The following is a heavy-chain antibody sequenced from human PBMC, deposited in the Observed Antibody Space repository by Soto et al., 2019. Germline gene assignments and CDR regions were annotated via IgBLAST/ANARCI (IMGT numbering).Heavy chain of an antibody. J-gene: IGHJ6*03. D-gene: IGHD2-15*01. CDR2: INPNSGGT. CDR3: ATDLRGDCSGCSCPENSGYYYMDV. V-gene: IGHV1-2*04. CDR1: GYTFTGYY. Sequence: QVQLVQSGAEVKKPGASVKVSCKASGYTFTGYYMHWVRQAPGQGLEWMGWINPNSGGTNYAQKFQGWVTMTRDTPISTAHMELSRLRSDDTAVYYCATDLRGDCSGCSCPENSGYYYMDVWGKGTTVTVSS.